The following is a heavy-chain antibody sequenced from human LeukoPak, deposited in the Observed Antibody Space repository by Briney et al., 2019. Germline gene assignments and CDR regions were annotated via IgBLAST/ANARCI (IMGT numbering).Heavy chain of an antibody. CDR1: GFTFSSYT. CDR3: ARARGVVIPTAEGCRYYFDY. D-gene: IGHD2-2*01. CDR2: ISTSSTYR. V-gene: IGHV3-21*01. Sequence: PGGSLRLSCVASGFTFSSYTMNWVRQAPGKGLEWVSSISTSSTYRYYADSVKGRFTISRDNAKNSLYLQMSSLSAEDTAVYYCARARGVVIPTAEGCRYYFDYWGQGTLVTVSS. J-gene: IGHJ4*02.